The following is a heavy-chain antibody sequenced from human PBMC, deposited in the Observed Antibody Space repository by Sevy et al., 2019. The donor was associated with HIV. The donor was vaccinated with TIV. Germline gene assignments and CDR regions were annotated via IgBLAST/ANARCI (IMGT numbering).Heavy chain of an antibody. CDR1: AFTFSTYG. Sequence: GGSLRLSCVASAFTFSTYGMHWVRQAPGKGLEWVSVISFDGSHKYYADSVKGRCTVSRDNSKNTLNLQMNSLRAEDTAVYYCARDLRPHLLYSDFWPGYSGMDVWGQGTTVTVSS. V-gene: IGHV3-30*03. CDR3: ARDLRPHLLYSDFWPGYSGMDV. J-gene: IGHJ6*02. D-gene: IGHD3-3*01. CDR2: ISFDGSHK.